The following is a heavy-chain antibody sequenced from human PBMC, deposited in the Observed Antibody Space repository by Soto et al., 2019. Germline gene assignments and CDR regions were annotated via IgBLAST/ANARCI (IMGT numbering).Heavy chain of an antibody. CDR1: GYTFTGYY. J-gene: IGHJ3*02. CDR3: ARGGAYSSGWYHDAFDI. D-gene: IGHD6-19*01. Sequence: ASVKVSCKASGYTFTGYYMHWVRQAPGQGLEWMGWINPNSGGTNYAQKFQGWVTMTRDTSISTAYMELSRLRSDDTAVYFCARGGAYSSGWYHDAFDIWGQGTMVTVSS. V-gene: IGHV1-2*04. CDR2: INPNSGGT.